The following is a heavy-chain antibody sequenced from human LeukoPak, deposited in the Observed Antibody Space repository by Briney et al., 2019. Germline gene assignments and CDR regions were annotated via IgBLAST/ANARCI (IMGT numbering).Heavy chain of an antibody. V-gene: IGHV4-34*01. D-gene: IGHD6-13*01. Sequence: SSETLSLTCAVYGGSFSGYYWGWIRQPPGKGLEWIGSIYYSGSTYYNPSLKSRVTISVDTSKNQFSLKLSSVTAADTAVYYCARDWRYSSRWPLPAPGWFDPWGQGTLVTVSS. CDR1: GGSFSGYY. CDR3: ARDWRYSSRWPLPAPGWFDP. J-gene: IGHJ5*02. CDR2: IYYSGST.